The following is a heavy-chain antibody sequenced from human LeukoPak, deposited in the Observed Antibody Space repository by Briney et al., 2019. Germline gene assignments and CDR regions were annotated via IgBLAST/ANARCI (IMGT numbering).Heavy chain of an antibody. J-gene: IGHJ4*02. CDR1: GFTFSSYA. CDR3: AKMPVSYSSGWSTFDY. V-gene: IGHV3-23*01. D-gene: IGHD6-19*01. Sequence: GGPLRLSCAASGFTFSSYAMSWVRQTPGKGLEWVSGISDSGGSTYYADSVKGRFTISRDNSKNTLYLQMNSLRAEDTAIYYCAKMPVSYSSGWSTFDYWGQGTLVTVSS. CDR2: ISDSGGST.